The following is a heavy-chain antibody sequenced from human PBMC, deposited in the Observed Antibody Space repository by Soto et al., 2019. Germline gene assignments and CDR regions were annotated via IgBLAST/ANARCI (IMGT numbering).Heavy chain of an antibody. D-gene: IGHD6-19*01. Sequence: QVQLVESGGDVVQPGRSLRLSCAASGFPFSDYAIHWVRQAPGKGLEWVAVISYDGTNEYYADSVKGRFTISRDNSEHTLYLQMNSLRAEDTAVYHCARALFMYGSAYPPAYWGQGTLVTVSS. CDR2: ISYDGTNE. J-gene: IGHJ4*02. CDR3: ARALFMYGSAYPPAY. CDR1: GFPFSDYA. V-gene: IGHV3-30-3*01.